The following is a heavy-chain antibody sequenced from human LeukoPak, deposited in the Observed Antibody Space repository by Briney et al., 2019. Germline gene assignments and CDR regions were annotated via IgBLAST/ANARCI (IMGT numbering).Heavy chain of an antibody. V-gene: IGHV4-59*08. Sequence: SETLSLTCTVSGGSISSYHWSWIRQPPGKGLEWIGYIYYSGSTNYNPSLKSRVTISVDTSKNQFSLKLSSVTAADTAVYYCARQDYGDNNFDYWGQGTLVTVSS. D-gene: IGHD4-17*01. J-gene: IGHJ4*02. CDR3: ARQDYGDNNFDY. CDR1: GGSISSYH. CDR2: IYYSGST.